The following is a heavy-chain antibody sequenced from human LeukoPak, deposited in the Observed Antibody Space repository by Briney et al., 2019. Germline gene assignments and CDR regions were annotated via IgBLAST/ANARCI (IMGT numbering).Heavy chain of an antibody. Sequence: KSSETLSLTCTVSGGSISSYYWSWIRQPPGKGLEWIGYIYYSGSTNYNPSLKSRVTISVDTSKNQFSLKLSSVTAADTAVYYCARSTGSTMFIDYWGQRTLVTVSS. V-gene: IGHV4-59*08. CDR3: ARSTGSTMFIDY. CDR1: GGSISSYY. CDR2: IYYSGST. J-gene: IGHJ4*02. D-gene: IGHD3-10*02.